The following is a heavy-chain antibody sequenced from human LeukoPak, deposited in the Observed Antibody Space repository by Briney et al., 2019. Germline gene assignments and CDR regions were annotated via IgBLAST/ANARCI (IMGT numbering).Heavy chain of an antibody. CDR2: INPNSGGT. CDR1: GYTFTGYY. V-gene: IGHV1-2*06. D-gene: IGHD6-19*01. CDR3: ARSRIAVTKGGFFPNYYFDY. J-gene: IGHJ4*02. Sequence: ASVKVSCKASGYTFTGYYMHWVRQAPGQGLEWMGRINPNSGGTNYAQNIQGRVTMTRDTSISTAYMELSRLRSDDTAVYYCARSRIAVTKGGFFPNYYFDYWGQGTLVTVSS.